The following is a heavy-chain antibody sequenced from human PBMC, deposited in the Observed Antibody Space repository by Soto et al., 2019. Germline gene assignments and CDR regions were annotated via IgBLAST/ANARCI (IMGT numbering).Heavy chain of an antibody. CDR3: TRTYNWNTALDY. Sequence: GESLKISCQRSGYSFTTYWIGWVRQLPGKGREWMGIIFPGDSDTRYTPSFQGQVTISVDKSSTTAYLQWSSLKASDTARYYCTRTYNWNTALDYWGQRTLVTVSS. D-gene: IGHD1-20*01. J-gene: IGHJ4*02. V-gene: IGHV5-51*01. CDR2: IFPGDSDT. CDR1: GYSFTTYW.